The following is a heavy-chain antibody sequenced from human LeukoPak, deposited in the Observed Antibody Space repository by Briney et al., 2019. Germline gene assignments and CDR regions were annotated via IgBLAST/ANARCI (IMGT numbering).Heavy chain of an antibody. D-gene: IGHD2/OR15-2a*01. CDR1: GYTFTDYY. CDR3: ARDPTLSWYFDL. Sequence: GASVKVSCKTSGYTFTDYYLHWVRQAPGQGLEWMGWINPNSGGTNYAQKFQGRVTMTRDTSISTAYMELSRLRSDDPAVYYCARDPTLSWYFDLWGQGTLVTVSS. J-gene: IGHJ2*01. V-gene: IGHV1-2*02. CDR2: INPNSGGT.